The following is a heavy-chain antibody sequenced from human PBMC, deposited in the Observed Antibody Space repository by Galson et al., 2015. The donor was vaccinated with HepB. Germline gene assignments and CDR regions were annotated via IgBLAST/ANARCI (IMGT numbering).Heavy chain of an antibody. CDR3: ARGQYGSGSYFLRGGNFDY. CDR1: GYTFTSYY. V-gene: IGHV1-46*01. J-gene: IGHJ4*02. CDR2: INPSGGST. D-gene: IGHD3-10*01. Sequence: SVKVSCKASGYTFTSYYMHWVRQAPGQGLEWMGIINPSGGSTSYAQKFQGRVTMTRDTSTSTVYMELSSLRSEDTAVYYCARGQYGSGSYFLRGGNFDYWGQGTLVTASS.